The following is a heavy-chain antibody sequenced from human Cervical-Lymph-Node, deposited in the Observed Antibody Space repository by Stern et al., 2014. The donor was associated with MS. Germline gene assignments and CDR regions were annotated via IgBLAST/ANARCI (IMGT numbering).Heavy chain of an antibody. CDR1: GFDFKTFG. V-gene: IGHV1-18*04. CDR3: ARLNSGGGATDFDV. D-gene: IGHD1-26*01. J-gene: IGHJ4*02. CDR2: ITFYNADR. Sequence: VQLVESGTEMRRPGAWVKVSCKTSGFDFKTFGIFWVRQAPGQSLEWVGGITFYNADRFAAQKFQDRVTASADTSTSTAYMELRDLTSDDTAVYYCARLNSGGGATDFDVWGQGTLVTVSS.